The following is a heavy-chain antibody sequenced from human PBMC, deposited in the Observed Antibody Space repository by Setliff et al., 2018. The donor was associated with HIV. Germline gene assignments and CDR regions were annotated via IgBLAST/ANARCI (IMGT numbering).Heavy chain of an antibody. CDR3: AREEKLSAVAGTMYYYYAMDV. Sequence: SETLSLTCTVSGRSIRSDSYYWTWIRQPAGEGLEWIGRIYSSGNTNYNPSLESRVTISVDTSKNQFSLKLSSVTAADTAVYYCAREEKLSAVAGTMYYYYAMDVWGQGTTVTVSS. V-gene: IGHV4-61*02. J-gene: IGHJ6*02. D-gene: IGHD6-19*01. CDR1: GRSIRSDSYY. CDR2: IYSSGNT.